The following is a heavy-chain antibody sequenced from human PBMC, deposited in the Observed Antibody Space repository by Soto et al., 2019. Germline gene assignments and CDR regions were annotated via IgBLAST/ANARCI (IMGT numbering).Heavy chain of an antibody. CDR1: GGSISSSSYY. CDR3: ARQGITMVRGVIIGFDY. D-gene: IGHD3-10*01. Sequence: SETLSLTCTVSGGSISSSSYYWGWIRQPPGKGLEWIGSIYYSGSTYYNPSLKSRVTISVDTSKNQFSLKLSSVTAADTAVYYCARQGITMVRGVIIGFDYWGQGTLVTVSS. J-gene: IGHJ4*02. V-gene: IGHV4-39*01. CDR2: IYYSGST.